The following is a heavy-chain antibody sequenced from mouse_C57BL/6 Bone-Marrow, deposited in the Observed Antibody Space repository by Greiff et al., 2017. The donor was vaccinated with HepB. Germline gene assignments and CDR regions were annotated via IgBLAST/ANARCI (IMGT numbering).Heavy chain of an antibody. CDR2: IWSGGST. J-gene: IGHJ1*03. CDR1: GFSLTSYG. CDR3: ARVVSNWYFDV. V-gene: IGHV2-2*01. D-gene: IGHD1-1*01. Sequence: VQLVESGPGLVQPSQSLSITCTVSGFSLTSYGVHWVRQSPGKGLEWLGVIWSGGSTDYTAAFISRLSISKDNSKSQVFFKMNSLQADDTAIYYCARVVSNWYFDVWGTGTTVTVSS.